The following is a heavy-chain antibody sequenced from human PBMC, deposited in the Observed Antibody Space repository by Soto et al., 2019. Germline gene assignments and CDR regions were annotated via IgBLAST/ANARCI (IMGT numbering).Heavy chain of an antibody. CDR3: ASDEIAAAGGGAFDI. D-gene: IGHD6-13*01. CDR2: IWYDGSNK. J-gene: IGHJ3*02. CDR1: GFTFSSYG. V-gene: IGHV3-33*01. Sequence: QVQLVESGGGVVQPGRSLRLSCAASGFTFSSYGMHWVRQAPGKGLEWVAVIWYDGSNKYYADSVKGRFTISRDNSKNTLDLQMNSLRAEDTAVYYCASDEIAAAGGGAFDIWGQGTMVTVSS.